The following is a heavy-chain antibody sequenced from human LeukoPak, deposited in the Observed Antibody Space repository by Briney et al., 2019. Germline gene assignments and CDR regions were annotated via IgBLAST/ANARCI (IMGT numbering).Heavy chain of an antibody. CDR1: GGSISSYY. Sequence: SETLSLTCTVSGGSISSYYWSWIRQPPGKGLEWIGNIYYSGSTNYNPSLKSRVTISVDTSKNQFSLRLSSVTAADTAVYYCARGYDFWSVWGQGTLVTVSS. D-gene: IGHD3-3*01. CDR3: ARGYDFWSV. CDR2: IYYSGST. V-gene: IGHV4-59*01. J-gene: IGHJ4*02.